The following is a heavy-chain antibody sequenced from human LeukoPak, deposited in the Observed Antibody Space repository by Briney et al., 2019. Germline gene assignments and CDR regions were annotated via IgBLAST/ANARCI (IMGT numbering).Heavy chain of an antibody. CDR3: ARDLAVTTWNWFDP. CDR2: INPNNGGT. J-gene: IGHJ5*02. V-gene: IGHV1-2*02. Sequence: RASVKVSCKASGYSFTGYYMHWVRQAPGQGLEWMGWINPNNGGTNYVQKFQGRVTLTRDTSISTAYMELSSLRSDDTAVYYCARDLAVTTWNWFDPWGLGTLVTVSS. CDR1: GYSFTGYY. D-gene: IGHD4-17*01.